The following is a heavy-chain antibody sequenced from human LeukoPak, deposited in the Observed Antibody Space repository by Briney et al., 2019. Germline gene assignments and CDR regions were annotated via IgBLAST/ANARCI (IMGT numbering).Heavy chain of an antibody. V-gene: IGHV3-30-3*01. CDR3: ARAHSGYRRAYGMDV. Sequence: GRSLRLSCAASGLTFSSYAMHWVRQAPGKGLEWVAVISYDGSNKYYADSVKGRFTISRDNSKNTLYLQMNSLRAEDTAVYYCARAHSGYRRAYGMDVWGQGTTVTSP. CDR1: GLTFSSYA. D-gene: IGHD5-12*01. J-gene: IGHJ6*02. CDR2: ISYDGSNK.